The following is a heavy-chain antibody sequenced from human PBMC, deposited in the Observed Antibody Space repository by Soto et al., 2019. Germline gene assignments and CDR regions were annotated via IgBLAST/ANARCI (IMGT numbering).Heavy chain of an antibody. V-gene: IGHV3-21*01. CDR1: GVTFCSYS. CDR2: ISSSSSYI. Sequence: GGSLRLSCAASGVTFCSYSMNGVRKAPGKGLEWVSSISSSSSYIYYADSVKGRFTISRDNAKNSLYLQMNSLRAEDTAVYYCARDGGSHATYYYYYMDVWGKGTTVTVSS. CDR3: ARDGGSHATYYYYYMDV. D-gene: IGHD3-16*01. J-gene: IGHJ6*03.